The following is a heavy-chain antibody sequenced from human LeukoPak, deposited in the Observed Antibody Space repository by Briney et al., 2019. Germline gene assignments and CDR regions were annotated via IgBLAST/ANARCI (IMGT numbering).Heavy chain of an antibody. CDR2: MSTSSSYI. D-gene: IGHD2-2*02. Sequence: PGGSLRLSCAASGFTFSNSAMSWVRQAPGKGLEWVSSMSTSSSYIYYADSVKGRFTISRDNAKNSLYLQMNSLRAEDTAVYYCARAGYCSSTSCYMGSSDYWGQGTLVTVSS. CDR1: GFTFSNSA. V-gene: IGHV3-21*01. J-gene: IGHJ4*02. CDR3: ARAGYCSSTSCYMGSSDY.